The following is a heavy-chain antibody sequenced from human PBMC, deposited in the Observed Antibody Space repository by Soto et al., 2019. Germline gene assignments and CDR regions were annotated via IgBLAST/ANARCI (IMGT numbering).Heavy chain of an antibody. J-gene: IGHJ4*02. CDR3: ARYRREAVAGYTLDN. V-gene: IGHV4-59*01. Sequence: SETLSLTCTVSGGSISSNYWTWIRQPPGKGLEWIGYVYNSGSTNYTPSLKSRVTISEDTSQSQFSLTVNSMTAADTAVYYCARYRREAVAGYTLDNWGQGILVTVSS. CDR2: VYNSGST. CDR1: GGSISSNY. D-gene: IGHD6-13*01.